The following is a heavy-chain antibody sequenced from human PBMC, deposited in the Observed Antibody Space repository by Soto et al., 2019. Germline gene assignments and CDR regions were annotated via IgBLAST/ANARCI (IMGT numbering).Heavy chain of an antibody. D-gene: IGHD2-8*01. J-gene: IGHJ4*02. V-gene: IGHV1-24*01. CDR2: FDPEDGET. Sequence: GASVKVSCKVSGYTLTELYMHWVRQAPGKGLEWMGGFDPEDGETIYAQKFQGRVTMTEDTSTDTAYIELSSLRSEDTAVYYCALIAVRDRLMVRPYRYFDYWGQGTLVTVSS. CDR1: GYTLTELY. CDR3: ALIAVRDRLMVRPYRYFDY.